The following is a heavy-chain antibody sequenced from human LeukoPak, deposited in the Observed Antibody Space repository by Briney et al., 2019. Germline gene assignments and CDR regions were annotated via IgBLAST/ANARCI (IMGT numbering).Heavy chain of an antibody. CDR3: AKPRRYYYDSSGYYKESYFDY. Sequence: GGSLRLSCAASGFTFSSYAMSWVRQAPGKGLEWVPAISGSGGSTYYADSVKGRFTISRDNSKNTLYLQMNSLRAEDTAVYYCAKPRRYYYDSSGYYKESYFDYWGQGTLVTVSS. CDR1: GFTFSSYA. J-gene: IGHJ4*02. CDR2: ISGSGGST. D-gene: IGHD3-22*01. V-gene: IGHV3-23*01.